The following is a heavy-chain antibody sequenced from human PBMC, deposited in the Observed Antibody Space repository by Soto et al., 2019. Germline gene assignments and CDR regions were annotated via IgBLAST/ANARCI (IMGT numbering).Heavy chain of an antibody. CDR2: IYVNDGNT. D-gene: IGHD3-10*01. CDR3: ARRGPQYMDV. J-gene: IGHJ6*04. Sequence: QDQLVQSGAEVKKPGASVKVSCKASVISDGVSWVRQAPGQGLEWLGWIYVNDGNTHCAQKFQGRLTMTADTSTSAAYMELSSLRSDDTAVYYCARRGPQYMDVWGEGTTVTVSS. CDR1: VISDG. V-gene: IGHV1-18*01.